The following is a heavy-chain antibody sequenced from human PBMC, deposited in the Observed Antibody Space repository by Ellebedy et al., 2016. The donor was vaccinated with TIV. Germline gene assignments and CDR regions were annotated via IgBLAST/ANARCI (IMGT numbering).Heavy chain of an antibody. CDR2: ITGSGRSI. J-gene: IGHJ3*02. CDR3: ARDSMATIAFDI. Sequence: PGGSLRLSCAASGFTFSDYYMTWIRQAPGKGLEWVSYITGSGRSIYYADSVKGRFTISRDNAKNSLYLQMNSLRAEDTAVYYCARDSMATIAFDIWGQGTMVTVSS. D-gene: IGHD5-24*01. CDR1: GFTFSDYY. V-gene: IGHV3-11*01.